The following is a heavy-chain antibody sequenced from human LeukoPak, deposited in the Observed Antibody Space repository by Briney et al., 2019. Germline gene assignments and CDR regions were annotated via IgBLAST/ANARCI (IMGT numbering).Heavy chain of an antibody. CDR1: GYTFSSYS. CDR3: ARFSTVIGTVDGLDL. J-gene: IGHJ3*01. D-gene: IGHD4-17*01. CDR2: IIPVLDTA. Sequence: GASVKVSCKASGYTFSSYSISWVRQAPGQGLEWLGGIIPVLDTATHAQKFQGRVTITADKSTSTVYMELNNLRSGDTALYYCARFSTVIGTVDGLDLWGQGTLVTVS. V-gene: IGHV1-69*06.